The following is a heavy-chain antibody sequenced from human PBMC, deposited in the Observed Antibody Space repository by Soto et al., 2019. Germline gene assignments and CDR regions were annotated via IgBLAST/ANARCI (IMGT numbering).Heavy chain of an antibody. Sequence: PSETLSLTCTVSGYSISTGYYWGWIRQPPGKGLEWIGSIYHSGSTYYSPSLNSRVTISIDTSKNHFSLKLTSVTAADTAVYFCERGLDYLGMDVWGQGTTVTVSS. CDR3: ERGLDYLGMDV. CDR1: GYSISTGYY. D-gene: IGHD3-16*01. V-gene: IGHV4-38-2*02. J-gene: IGHJ6*02. CDR2: IYHSGST.